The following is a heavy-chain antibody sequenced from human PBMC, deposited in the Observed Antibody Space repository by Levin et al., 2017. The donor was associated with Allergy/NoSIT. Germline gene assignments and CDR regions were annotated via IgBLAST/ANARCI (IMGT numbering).Heavy chain of an antibody. V-gene: IGHV4-34*01. D-gene: IGHD2-15*01. CDR3: ARGHCSGDSCYSGSWAKPFDY. J-gene: IGHJ4*02. CDR2: INHSGST. Sequence: SQTLSLTCAVYGGSFSGYYWSWIRQPPGKGLEWIGEINHSGSTNYNPSLKSRVTISVDTSKNQFSLKLSSVTAADTAVYYCARGHCSGDSCYSGSWAKPFDYWGQGTLVTVSS. CDR1: GGSFSGYY.